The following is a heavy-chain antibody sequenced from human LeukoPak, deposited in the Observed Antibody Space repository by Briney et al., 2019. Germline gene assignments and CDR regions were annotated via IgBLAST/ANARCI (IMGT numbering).Heavy chain of an antibody. CDR1: GFTFSSYA. J-gene: IGHJ3*02. D-gene: IGHD5-24*01. CDR3: ARGPRPTDGFDI. V-gene: IGHV3-33*08. Sequence: PGGSLRLSCAASGFTFSSYAMHWVRQAPGKGLEWVAVRWFDDSNKYYADSVKGRFTISRDNSKNTVYLQMSSLRVEDTAIYYCARGPRPTDGFDIWGQGTMVTVSS. CDR2: RWFDDSNK.